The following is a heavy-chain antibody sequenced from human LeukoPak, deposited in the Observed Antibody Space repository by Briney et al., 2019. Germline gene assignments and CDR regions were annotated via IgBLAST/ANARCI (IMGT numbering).Heavy chain of an antibody. CDR2: IKSKTDGGTT. V-gene: IGHV3-15*01. Sequence: GGSLRLSCAASGFTFNNAWMSWVRQAPGKGLEWVGRIKSKTDGGTTDYAAPVKDRFTISRDDSKNTLYLQMNSLKTEDTAVYYCTAEDIVVVPAARAGFDYWGQGTLVTVSS. CDR1: GFTFNNAW. CDR3: TAEDIVVVPAARAGFDY. J-gene: IGHJ4*02. D-gene: IGHD2-2*01.